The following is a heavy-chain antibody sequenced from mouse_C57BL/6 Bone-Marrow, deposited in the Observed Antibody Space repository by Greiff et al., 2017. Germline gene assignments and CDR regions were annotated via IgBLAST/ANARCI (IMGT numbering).Heavy chain of an antibody. Sequence: QVQLQQPGAELVKPGASVKMSCKASGYTFTSYWITWVKQRPGQGLEWIGDIYPTSGRTNYNEKFKSKAILTVDTSSNTAYMQLSSLTSEDSAVFYCARSGPLGRRFDYWGQGTPLPGSS. CDR3: ARSGPLGRRFDY. J-gene: IGHJ2*01. CDR2: IYPTSGRT. V-gene: IGHV1-55*01. D-gene: IGHD4-1*01. CDR1: GYTFTSYW.